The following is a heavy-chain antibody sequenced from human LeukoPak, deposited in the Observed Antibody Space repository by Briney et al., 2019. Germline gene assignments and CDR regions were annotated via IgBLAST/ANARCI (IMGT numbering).Heavy chain of an antibody. CDR1: GFTFSSYS. CDR3: ARGTGYNTGRSVDY. J-gene: IGHJ4*02. V-gene: IGHV3-23*01. CDR2: ISGSGGST. Sequence: PGGSLRLSCTASGFTFSSYSMTWVRQAPGKGLEWVSVISGSGGSTYYADSVKGRFTISRDNSKNTLYPQVNSLRAEDTAVYYCARGTGYNTGRSVDYWGQGTLVTVSS. D-gene: IGHD6-25*01.